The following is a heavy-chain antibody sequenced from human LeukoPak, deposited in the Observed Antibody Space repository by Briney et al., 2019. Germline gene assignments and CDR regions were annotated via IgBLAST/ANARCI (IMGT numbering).Heavy chain of an antibody. CDR3: AKSWIRVGSFDY. Sequence: GGSLRLSCAASGFTFSDYNMRWIRQAPGKGLEWVSSISRSGSTKYYADSVKGRFTISRDNAKNSLFLQMNSLRAEDTAVYYCAKSWIRVGSFDYWGQGTLVTVSS. D-gene: IGHD5-18*01. CDR1: GFTFSDYN. J-gene: IGHJ4*02. CDR2: ISRSGSTK. V-gene: IGHV3-11*01.